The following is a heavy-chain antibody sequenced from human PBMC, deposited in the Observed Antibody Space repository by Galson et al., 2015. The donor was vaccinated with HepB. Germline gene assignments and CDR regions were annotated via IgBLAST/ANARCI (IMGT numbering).Heavy chain of an antibody. Sequence: SLRLSCAASGFTFSSYSMNWVRQAPGKGLEWVSSISSSSSYIYYADSVKGRFTISRGNAKNSLYLQMNSLRAEDTAVYYCARETLYGDYLDVWGQGTTVTVSS. CDR3: ARETLYGDYLDV. D-gene: IGHD4-17*01. CDR2: ISSSSSYI. CDR1: GFTFSSYS. V-gene: IGHV3-21*01. J-gene: IGHJ6*03.